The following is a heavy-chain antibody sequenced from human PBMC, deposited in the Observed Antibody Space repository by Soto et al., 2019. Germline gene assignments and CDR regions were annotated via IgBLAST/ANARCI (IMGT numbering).Heavy chain of an antibody. CDR3: ARPQRLLWFGDLHYYMDV. V-gene: IGHV2-26*01. CDR2: IFSNDEK. D-gene: IGHD3-10*01. J-gene: IGHJ6*03. CDR1: GFSLSNARMG. Sequence: QVTLKESGPVLVKPTETLTLTCAVSGFSLSNARMGVSWIRQPPGKALEWLAHIFSNDEKSYSTSLKSRLTISKDTSKSQVVLTMTNMDPVDTATYYCARPQRLLWFGDLHYYMDVWGKGTTVTVSS.